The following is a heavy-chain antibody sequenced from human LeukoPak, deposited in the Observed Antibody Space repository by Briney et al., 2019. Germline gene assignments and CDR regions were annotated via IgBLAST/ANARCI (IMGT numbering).Heavy chain of an antibody. V-gene: IGHV1-69*05. Sequence: SVKVSCKASGGTFSSYAIIWVRQAPGQGLEWMGGIIPIFGTANYAQKFQGRVTITTDESTSTAYMELSSLRSEDTAVYYCARGAYRGLLTFTPTFFDYWGQGTLVTVSS. CDR1: GGTFSSYA. D-gene: IGHD4-11*01. J-gene: IGHJ4*02. CDR2: IIPIFGTA. CDR3: ARGAYRGLLTFTPTFFDY.